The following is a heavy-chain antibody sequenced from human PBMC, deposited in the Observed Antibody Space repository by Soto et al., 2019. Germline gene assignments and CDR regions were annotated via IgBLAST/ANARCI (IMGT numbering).Heavy chain of an antibody. CDR1: GFTFTSSA. V-gene: IGHV1-58*02. CDR3: AAGSYDSSGYYVDY. J-gene: IGHJ4*02. Sequence: SVKVSCKASGFTFTSSAMQWVRQARGQRLEWIGWIVVGSGNTNYARKFQERVTITRDMSTSTAYMELSSLRSEDTAVYYCAAGSYDSSGYYVDYWGQGTLVTVSS. D-gene: IGHD3-22*01. CDR2: IVVGSGNT.